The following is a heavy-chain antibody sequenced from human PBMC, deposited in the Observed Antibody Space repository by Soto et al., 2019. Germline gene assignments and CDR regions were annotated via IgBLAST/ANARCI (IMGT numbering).Heavy chain of an antibody. CDR3: ARAVYGSGKYYTGPSAFAI. Sequence: QVQLEQSGSAVQKPGSSVTVSCKASGGTLSDHAVAWLRQAPGQGLEWMGGTIPAFTTAKYAQKFQGRVTVTADKFTNIAHMELSSLRSEYTALYFSARAVYGSGKYYTGPSAFAIWGQGTMLIVSS. CDR2: TIPAFTTA. V-gene: IGHV1-69*06. CDR1: GGTLSDHA. D-gene: IGHD3-10*01. J-gene: IGHJ3*02.